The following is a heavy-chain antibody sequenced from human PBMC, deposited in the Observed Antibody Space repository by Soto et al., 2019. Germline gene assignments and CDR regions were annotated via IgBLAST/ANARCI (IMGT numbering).Heavy chain of an antibody. CDR3: ARWEFGGILN. CDR2: IYNNGRST. CDR1: GGSVSNGMYY. V-gene: IGHV4-61*10. J-gene: IGHJ4*02. Sequence: SETLSLTCTVSGGSVSNGMYYWSWSRQPAGKGLEWIGRIYNNGRSTNYNPSLKSRVTMSVDTSTNQFSLKMRFMTAADTAVYYCARWEFGGILNWGQGTLVTVSS. D-gene: IGHD3-10*01.